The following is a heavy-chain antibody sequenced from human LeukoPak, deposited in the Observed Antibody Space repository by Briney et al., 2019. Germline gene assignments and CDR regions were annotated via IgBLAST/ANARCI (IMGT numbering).Heavy chain of an antibody. CDR2: ISGSGGST. CDR1: GFTFSSYA. D-gene: IGHD6-13*01. CDR3: AKDYSTSWWFYY. Sequence: GGSLRLSCAASGFTFSSYAMTWVRQAPGKGLEWVSAISGSGGSTYYADSVKGRFTISRDNSKNTLYLQMNSLRAEDTAIYYCAKDYSTSWWFYYWGQGTLVTVSS. J-gene: IGHJ4*02. V-gene: IGHV3-23*01.